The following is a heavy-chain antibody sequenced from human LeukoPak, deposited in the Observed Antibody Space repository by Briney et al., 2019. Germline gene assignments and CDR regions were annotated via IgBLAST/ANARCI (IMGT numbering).Heavy chain of an antibody. Sequence: GGSLRLSCAASGFTFSDYYMSWIRQAPGKGLEWVSYISSSSSYTNYADSVKGRFTISRDNAKNSLYLQMNSLRAEDTAAYYCASQTYGDYDYYGMDVWGQGTTVTVSS. D-gene: IGHD4-17*01. V-gene: IGHV3-11*03. CDR2: ISSSSSYT. J-gene: IGHJ6*02. CDR1: GFTFSDYY. CDR3: ASQTYGDYDYYGMDV.